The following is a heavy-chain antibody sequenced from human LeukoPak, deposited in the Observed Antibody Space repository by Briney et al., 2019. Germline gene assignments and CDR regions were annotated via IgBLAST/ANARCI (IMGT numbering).Heavy chain of an antibody. CDR2: SYSGDPDT. CDR1: RYSFTTYW. J-gene: IGHJ3*01. V-gene: IGHV5-51*01. D-gene: IGHD4-23*01. CDR3: ARLGGADTTVVIPDGFDL. Sequence: ECLKISCRGSRYSFTTYWIAWVRQMAGRGLDGMGISYSGDPDTRYSPSFQGHVTIPADKSISTAYLQWSSLKASETAMYYCARLGGADTTVVIPDGFDLWGQGTMVSVSS.